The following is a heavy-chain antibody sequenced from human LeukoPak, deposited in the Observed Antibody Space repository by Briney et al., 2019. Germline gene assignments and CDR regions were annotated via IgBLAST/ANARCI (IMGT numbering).Heavy chain of an antibody. V-gene: IGHV1-69*05. Sequence: SVKVSCKASGGTFSNYAISWVRQAPGQGLERMGGIIPIFGTANYAQKFQGRVTITTDESTSTAYMELSSLRSEDTAVYYCARDGGYDVQFDYWGQGTLVTVSS. J-gene: IGHJ4*02. CDR3: ARDGGYDVQFDY. CDR1: GGTFSNYA. D-gene: IGHD5-12*01. CDR2: IIPIFGTA.